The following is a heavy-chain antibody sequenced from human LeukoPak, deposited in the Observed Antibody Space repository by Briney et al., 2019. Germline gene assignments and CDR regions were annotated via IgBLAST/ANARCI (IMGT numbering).Heavy chain of an antibody. V-gene: IGHV4-61*01. Sequence: PSETLSLTCTVSGTSVSTDNSHWSWIRQPPGKGLEWIGHTYQGGDSHYDPSLKSRLSISIDTSKNQFSLRLSSVTAADTAVYYSVRYLQGVGGRGDWGQGSLVTVSS. J-gene: IGHJ4*02. CDR2: TYQGGDS. D-gene: IGHD3-10*01. CDR3: VRYLQGVGGRGD. CDR1: GTSVSTDNSH.